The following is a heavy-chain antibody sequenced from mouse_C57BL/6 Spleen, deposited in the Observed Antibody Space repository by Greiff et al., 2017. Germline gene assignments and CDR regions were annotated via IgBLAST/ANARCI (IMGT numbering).Heavy chain of an antibody. D-gene: IGHD2-1*01. Sequence: EVKLVQSEGGLVQPGSSMKLSCTASGFTFSDSYMAWVRQVPEKGLEWVANINYDGSSTYYLDSLQDRFIISRDNAKNSLDLQMSSLKSEDTATYYCARGHGNYPYCLDYWGQGTTLTVSS. J-gene: IGHJ2*01. CDR1: GFTFSDSY. CDR3: ARGHGNYPYCLDY. V-gene: IGHV5-16*01. CDR2: INYDGSST.